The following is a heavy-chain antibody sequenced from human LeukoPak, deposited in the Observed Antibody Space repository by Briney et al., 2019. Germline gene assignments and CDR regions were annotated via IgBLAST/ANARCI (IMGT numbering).Heavy chain of an antibody. CDR3: AKDYYGSGSYYKGGLDY. Sequence: SETLSLTCTVSGGSISSYYWSWIRQPPGKGLEWIGYIYYSGSTNYNPSLKSRVTISVDTSKNQFSLKLSSVTAADTALYYCAKDYYGSGSYYKGGLDYWGQGTLVTVSS. J-gene: IGHJ4*02. CDR1: GGSISSYY. D-gene: IGHD3-10*01. CDR2: IYYSGST. V-gene: IGHV4-59*12.